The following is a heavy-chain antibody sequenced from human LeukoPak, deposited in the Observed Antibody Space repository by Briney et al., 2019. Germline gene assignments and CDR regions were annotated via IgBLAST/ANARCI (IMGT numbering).Heavy chain of an antibody. Sequence: PGGSLRLSYAVSGFTFRTYSMSWVRQAPGKGLEWVSSFGSSTTNYVYYGDSVRGRFTISRDNAKNSLYLQMNSLSAEDTAVYYCAREMASGWYNYFDYWGQGTLVTVSS. V-gene: IGHV3-21*01. CDR2: FGSSTTNYV. CDR3: AREMASGWYNYFDY. CDR1: GFTFRTYS. J-gene: IGHJ4*02. D-gene: IGHD6-19*01.